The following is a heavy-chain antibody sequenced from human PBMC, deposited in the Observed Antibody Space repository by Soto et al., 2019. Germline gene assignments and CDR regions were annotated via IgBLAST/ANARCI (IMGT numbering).Heavy chain of an antibody. V-gene: IGHV1-46*01. CDR2: INPSGGST. Sequence: GAAVKVSCKASGYTFTSYYMHWVRQALGQELEWMGIINPSGGSTSYAQKFQGRVTMTRDTSTSTVYMELSSLRSEDTAVYYCARDRSSMTTVTNYYYYGMDVWGQGTTVTVSS. CDR1: GYTFTSYY. D-gene: IGHD4-17*01. CDR3: ARDRSSMTTVTNYYYYGMDV. J-gene: IGHJ6*02.